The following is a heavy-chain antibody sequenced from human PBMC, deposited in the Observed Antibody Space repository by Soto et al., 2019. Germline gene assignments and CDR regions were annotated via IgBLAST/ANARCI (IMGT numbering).Heavy chain of an antibody. Sequence: SETLSLTCAISGAPITWGDYSWNWIRQPPGKGLEWIGYIFHGGSTYYNPSLRSRVTISVDTSKSQFSLKVNSMTAADTAVYYCARYRREAVAGYTLDNWGQGILVTVSS. CDR1: GAPITWGDYS. CDR3: ARYRREAVAGYTLDN. CDR2: IFHGGST. J-gene: IGHJ4*02. D-gene: IGHD6-13*01. V-gene: IGHV4-30-2*01.